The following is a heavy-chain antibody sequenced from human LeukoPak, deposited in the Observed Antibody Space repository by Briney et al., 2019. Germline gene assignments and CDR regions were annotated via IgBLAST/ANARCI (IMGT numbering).Heavy chain of an antibody. CDR3: ARCFYDSSGFPYDH. CDR1: GXTFSDHY. J-gene: IGHJ4*02. Sequence: PGGSLRLSCAASGXTFSDHYLDWVRQAPGRGLEWVGRIRNKANGYTTAYAASVRGRFSISRDDSKNSLYLQMNSLKTEDTAVYCCARCFYDSSGFPYDHWGQGTMVTVSS. V-gene: IGHV3-72*01. D-gene: IGHD3-22*01. CDR2: IRNKANGYTT.